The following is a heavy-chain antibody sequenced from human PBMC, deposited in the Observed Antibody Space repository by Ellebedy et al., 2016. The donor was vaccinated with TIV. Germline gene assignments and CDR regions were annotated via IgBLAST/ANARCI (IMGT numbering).Heavy chain of an antibody. CDR2: ISESGGIT. Sequence: GESLKISCAASGFTFSSYGMSWVRQAPGKGLEWVSTISESGGITYYADSVKGRFTISRDNSKNTLYLQMNSLRAEDTAVYNCARLPGYSSGWTFHFDYWGQGTLVTVSS. D-gene: IGHD6-19*01. CDR3: ARLPGYSSGWTFHFDY. CDR1: GFTFSSYG. J-gene: IGHJ4*02. V-gene: IGHV3-23*01.